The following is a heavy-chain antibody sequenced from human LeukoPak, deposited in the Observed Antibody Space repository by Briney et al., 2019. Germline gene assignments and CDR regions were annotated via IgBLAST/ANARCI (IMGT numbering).Heavy chain of an antibody. CDR2: ISGSGGST. CDR1: GFTFSSYA. Sequence: PGGSLRLSCAASGFTFSSYAMSWVRQAPGKGLEWVSAISGSGGSTYYADSVKGRFTISRDNSKNTLYLQMNSLRAEDTAVYYCAKLAWDGDYVVDYYYYMDVWGKGTTVTVSS. D-gene: IGHD4-17*01. V-gene: IGHV3-23*01. J-gene: IGHJ6*03. CDR3: AKLAWDGDYVVDYYYYMDV.